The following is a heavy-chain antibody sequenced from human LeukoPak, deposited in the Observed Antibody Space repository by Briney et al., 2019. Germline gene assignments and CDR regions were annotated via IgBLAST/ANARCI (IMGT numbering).Heavy chain of an antibody. D-gene: IGHD2-21*02. CDR2: ISSSSSTI. J-gene: IGHJ6*03. Sequence: GGSLRLSCAASGFTFSSYEMNWVRQAPGKGLEWVSYISSSSSTIHYADSVKGRFTISRDNAKNSLYLQMNSLRAEDTAVYYWARAGVVTALSYYYYYMDVWGKGTPVTVSS. V-gene: IGHV3-48*01. CDR1: GFTFSSYE. CDR3: ARAGVVTALSYYYYYMDV.